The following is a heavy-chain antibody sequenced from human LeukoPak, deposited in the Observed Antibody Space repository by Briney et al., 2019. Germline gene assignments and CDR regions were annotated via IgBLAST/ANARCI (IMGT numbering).Heavy chain of an antibody. J-gene: IGHJ4*02. V-gene: IGHV1-2*02. D-gene: IGHD2-8*02. Sequence: ASVKVSCKASGYTFTGYYIHWVRQAPGQGLEWMGWIYPNSGGTKYAQKFQGRVTMTRDTSISTAYVELSRLRSDDTAVYYCATIFSTGGPDYWGQGTLVTVSS. CDR1: GYTFTGYY. CDR2: IYPNSGGT. CDR3: ATIFSTGGPDY.